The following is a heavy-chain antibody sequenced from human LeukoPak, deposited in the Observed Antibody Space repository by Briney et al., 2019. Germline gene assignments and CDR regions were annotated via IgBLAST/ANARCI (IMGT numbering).Heavy chain of an antibody. CDR1: GYTFTSYG. V-gene: IGHV1-18*04. D-gene: IGHD5-12*01. CDR2: ISAYNGNT. Sequence: ASVKVSCKASGYTFTSYGISWVRQAPGQGLEWMGWISAYNGNTNYAQKLQGRVTMTTDTSTSTAYMELRSLRSDDTAVYYCASRGYSGYDRSPNAFDIWGQGTMVAVSS. J-gene: IGHJ3*02. CDR3: ASRGYSGYDRSPNAFDI.